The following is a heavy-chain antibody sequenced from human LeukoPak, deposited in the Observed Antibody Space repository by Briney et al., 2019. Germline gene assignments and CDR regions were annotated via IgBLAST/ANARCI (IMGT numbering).Heavy chain of an antibody. D-gene: IGHD5-12*01. CDR3: ARDGRGYSGYDLSYYYYMDV. CDR2: IYYSGST. V-gene: IGHV4-39*07. J-gene: IGHJ6*03. CDR1: GGSISSSSYY. Sequence: SETLSLTCTVSGGSISSSSYYWGWIRQPPGKGLEWIGSIYYSGSTHYNPSLKSRVTISVDTSKNQFSLKLSSVTAADTAVYYCARDGRGYSGYDLSYYYYMDVWGKGTTVTVSS.